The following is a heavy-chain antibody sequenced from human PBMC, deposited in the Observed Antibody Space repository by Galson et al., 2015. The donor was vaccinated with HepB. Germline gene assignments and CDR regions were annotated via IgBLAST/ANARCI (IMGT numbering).Heavy chain of an antibody. J-gene: IGHJ4*02. V-gene: IGHV3-23*01. CDR2: IYGSGDRT. D-gene: IGHD6-13*01. CDR3: VRERRTSSFFFDY. CDR1: GFSISGYA. Sequence: SLRLSCAASGFSISGYAMNWVRQASGKGLEWVSGIYGSGDRTYYADSVKGRFTISRDNSQNTLYVQMNSLRAGDTAVYYCVRERRTSSFFFDYWGQGTPVTVSS.